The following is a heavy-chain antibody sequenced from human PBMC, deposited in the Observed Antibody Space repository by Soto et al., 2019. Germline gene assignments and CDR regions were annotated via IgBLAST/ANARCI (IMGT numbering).Heavy chain of an antibody. V-gene: IGHV1-2*02. CDR2: INPNSGGT. D-gene: IGHD2-15*01. CDR3: ARDRDCSGGYCYPGYYGMDL. CDR1: GYRFTGYH. J-gene: IGHJ6*02. Sequence: QEQLVQSGAEVKEPGASVKVSCQASGYRFTGYHIHWVRQAPGQGLEWLGWINPNSGGTNYAQKFQGRGTMTRDTSTTTSHLDLTRLTSDDTAVYYCARDRDCSGGYCYPGYYGMDLWGQGTTITVSS.